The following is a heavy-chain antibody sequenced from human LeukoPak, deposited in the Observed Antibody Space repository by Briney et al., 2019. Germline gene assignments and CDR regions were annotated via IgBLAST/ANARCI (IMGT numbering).Heavy chain of an antibody. CDR3: AKDGLYYDGSEHVYYFDS. D-gene: IGHD3-22*01. V-gene: IGHV3-23*01. J-gene: IGHJ4*02. CDR1: GFTFSRSA. CDR2: IIYSGGAT. Sequence: GGSLRLSCAASGFTFSRSAMTWVRQGPGKGLEFVAAIIYSGGATYYADSVKGRFTISRDNSKNTLYLQMNSLRAEDTALYYCAKDGLYYDGSEHVYYFDSWGQGTLVTVSS.